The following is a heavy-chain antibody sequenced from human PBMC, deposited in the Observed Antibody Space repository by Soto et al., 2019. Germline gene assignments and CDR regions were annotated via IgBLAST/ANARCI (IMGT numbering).Heavy chain of an antibody. J-gene: IGHJ2*01. CDR2: INRSGAT. Sequence: QVHLQQWGAGLLKPSETLSLTCGVNGGSFSGYFWSWIRQPPGKGLEWIGEINRSGATNYNPSLTGRXSXAXGXXRNQASLNLRSVAAADTAVYSCASGLILAAAGKKRSWDVALWGRGTAVTVSS. CDR3: ASGLILAAAGKKRSWDVAL. D-gene: IGHD6-13*01. CDR1: GGSFSGYF. V-gene: IGHV4-34*01.